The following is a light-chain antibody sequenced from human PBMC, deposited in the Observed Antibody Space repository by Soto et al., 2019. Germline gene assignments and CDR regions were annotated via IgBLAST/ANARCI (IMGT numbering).Light chain of an antibody. V-gene: IGKV1-5*03. J-gene: IGKJ4*01. CDR1: QSISTW. CDR2: QAS. Sequence: DIQTTQSPSTLSASVGDRVTITCRASQSISTWLAWYQQKPGKAPKLLIFQASSLKLDVPSRFSGSGSATEYTLAIRGLQPDDFATYYCEDYSSASGLSFGGETKGEIK. CDR3: EDYSSASGLS.